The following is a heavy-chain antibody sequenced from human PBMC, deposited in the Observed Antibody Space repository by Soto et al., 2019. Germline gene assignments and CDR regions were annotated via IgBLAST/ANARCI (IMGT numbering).Heavy chain of an antibody. V-gene: IGHV3-30*18. Sequence: QVQLVESGGGVVQPGRSLRLSCAASGFTFSSYGMHWVRQAPGKGLEWVAVISYDGSNKYYADSVKGRFTISRDNSKNALYLQMNSLRAEDTAVYYCAKERMITFGMPSDGAFDIWGQGTMVTVSS. D-gene: IGHD3-16*01. J-gene: IGHJ3*02. CDR1: GFTFSSYG. CDR3: AKERMITFGMPSDGAFDI. CDR2: ISYDGSNK.